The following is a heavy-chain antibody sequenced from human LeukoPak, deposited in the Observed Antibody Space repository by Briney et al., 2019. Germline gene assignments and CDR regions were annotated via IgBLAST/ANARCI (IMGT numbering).Heavy chain of an antibody. J-gene: IGHJ4*02. CDR3: ARTKSGWYYSDY. CDR1: GGSMRSYY. Sequence: SETLSLTCTVSGGSMRSYYWSWIRQPPGKGLELIGYVYYSGTANYNPSLESRVTILVDTSKNQFSLNLSSVTAADTAVYYCARTKSGWYYSDYWGQRTLVSVSS. V-gene: IGHV4-59*08. D-gene: IGHD6-19*01. CDR2: VYYSGTA.